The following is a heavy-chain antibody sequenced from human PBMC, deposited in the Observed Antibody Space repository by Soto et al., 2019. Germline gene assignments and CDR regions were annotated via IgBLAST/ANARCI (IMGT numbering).Heavy chain of an antibody. CDR2: INSDGSST. D-gene: IGHD3-10*01. J-gene: IGHJ4*02. CDR3: AREVRGAGELLVGPFDY. Sequence: EVQLVESGGGLVQPGGSLRLSCAASGFTFSSYWMHWVRQAPGKGLVWVSRINSDGSSTSYADSVKGRSTISRDNAKNTLFLQKNSLRVEDSAVYYCAREVRGAGELLVGPFDYWGQGILVTVSS. CDR1: GFTFSSYW. V-gene: IGHV3-74*01.